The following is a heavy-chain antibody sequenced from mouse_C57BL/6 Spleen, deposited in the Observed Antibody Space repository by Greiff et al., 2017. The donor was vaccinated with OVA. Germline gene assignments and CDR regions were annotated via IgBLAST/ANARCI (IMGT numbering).Heavy chain of an antibody. D-gene: IGHD1-1*01. CDR1: GFTFSSYA. CDR2: ISSGGDYI. CDR3: TRVYGSSYDYAMDY. Sequence: EVQLVESGEGLVKPGGSLKLSCAASGFTFSSYAMSWVRQTPEKRLEWVAYISSGGDYIYYADTVKGRFTISRDNARNTLYLQMSSLKSEDTAMYYCTRVYGSSYDYAMDYWGQGTSVTVSS. J-gene: IGHJ4*01. V-gene: IGHV5-9-1*02.